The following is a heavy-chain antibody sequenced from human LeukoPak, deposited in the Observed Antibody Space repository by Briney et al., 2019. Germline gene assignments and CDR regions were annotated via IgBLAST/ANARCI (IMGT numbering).Heavy chain of an antibody. D-gene: IGHD2-8*02. J-gene: IGHJ6*04. V-gene: IGHV3-30*02. Sequence: GGSLRLSWPAAGFPLTIYGIECVRQATGKGLEWVSFIWSDGNNRFYADSVEGRFTISRDNSKNMLYLQMDTLRAEDTALYYCAKNPGASVSGFYMDVWGKGTTVIVSS. CDR2: IWSDGNNR. CDR3: AKNPGASVSGFYMDV. CDR1: GFPLTIYG.